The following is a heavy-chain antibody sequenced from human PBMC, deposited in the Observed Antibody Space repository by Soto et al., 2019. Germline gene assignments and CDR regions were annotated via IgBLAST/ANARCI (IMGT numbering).Heavy chain of an antibody. J-gene: IGHJ6*02. Sequence: PSETLSLTCTVSGASISRYYWSWIRQSPGKGLEWIGYLYNTGSTIYNPSLKSRVTISVDTSKNQFSLKMNSVTAADTAVYYCARENGLLWFGELFQLVNYYYYGMDVWGQGTTVTVSS. CDR1: GASISRYY. D-gene: IGHD3-10*01. CDR3: ARENGLLWFGELFQLVNYYYYGMDV. V-gene: IGHV4-59*01. CDR2: LYNTGST.